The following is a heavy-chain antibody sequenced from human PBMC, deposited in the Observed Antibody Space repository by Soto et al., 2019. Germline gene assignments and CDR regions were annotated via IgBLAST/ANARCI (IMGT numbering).Heavy chain of an antibody. J-gene: IGHJ6*02. V-gene: IGHV5-51*01. D-gene: IGHD3-10*01. CDR2: IYPGDSDT. CDR3: ARTSMVRGGYYYYYGMDV. CDR1: GCSFTSYW. Sequence: GESLKISCKGSGCSFTSYWIGWVRQMPGKGLEWMGIIYPGDSDTRYSPSFQGQVTISADKSISTAYLQWSSLKASDTAMYYCARTSMVRGGYYYYYGMDVWGQGTTVTVSS.